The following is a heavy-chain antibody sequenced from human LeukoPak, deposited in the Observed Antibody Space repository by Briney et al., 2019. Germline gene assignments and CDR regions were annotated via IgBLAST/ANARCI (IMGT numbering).Heavy chain of an antibody. CDR2: ISAYNSIT. Sequence: ASVKVSCKSSGYTSNTYGISWVRQAPGQGLEWIGWISAYNSITNYAQAFQGRVTVTTDTSANTAYLELRSLRSDDTAVYYCANAAKGRYFFYYLDVWGKGTTVTISS. CDR3: ANAAKGRYFFYYLDV. D-gene: IGHD6-13*01. V-gene: IGHV1-18*01. J-gene: IGHJ6*03. CDR1: GYTSNTYG.